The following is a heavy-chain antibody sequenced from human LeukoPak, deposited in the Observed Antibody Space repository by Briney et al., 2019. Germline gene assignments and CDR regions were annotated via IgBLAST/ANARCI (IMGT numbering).Heavy chain of an antibody. V-gene: IGHV5-51*01. J-gene: IGHJ4*02. CDR1: GYSFTSYW. Sequence: GESLKISCKGSGYSFTSYWIGWVRQMPGKGLEWMGIIYPGDSDTRYSPSFQGQVTISADKSISTAYLQWSSLKASDTAMYYCARRKYCSGGSCYSGADYWGQGTLVTVSS. CDR2: IYPGDSDT. CDR3: ARRKYCSGGSCYSGADY. D-gene: IGHD2-15*01.